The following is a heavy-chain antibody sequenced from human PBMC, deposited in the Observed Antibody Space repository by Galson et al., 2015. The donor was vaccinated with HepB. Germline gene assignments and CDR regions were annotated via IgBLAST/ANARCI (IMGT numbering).Heavy chain of an antibody. CDR1: GFTFSIYW. J-gene: IGHJ4*02. CDR3: GRVAFGTAAAVDY. V-gene: IGHV3-74*01. CDR2: INGDGSST. Sequence: SLRLSCAASGFTFSIYWMYWVRQAPGKGLVWVSSINGDGSSTNYADSVKGRFTMSRDNAKNTLYLQMSSLRAEDTAVYYCGRVAFGTAAAVDYWGQGTLVTVSS. D-gene: IGHD6-13*01.